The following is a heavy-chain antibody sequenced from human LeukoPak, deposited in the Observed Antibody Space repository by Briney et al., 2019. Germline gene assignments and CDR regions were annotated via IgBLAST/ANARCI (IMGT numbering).Heavy chain of an antibody. CDR2: ISTDGGGT. Sequence: GGSLRLSCAASGFTFSTYAMHWVRQAPGKGLEYVSAISTDGGGTYYANSVKGRFTISRDNSKNTLYLQMGSLRAEDMAVYYCARENSGEGYVNDYWGQGTLVTVSS. V-gene: IGHV3-64*01. CDR3: ARENSGEGYVNDY. J-gene: IGHJ4*02. CDR1: GFTFSTYA. D-gene: IGHD3-16*01.